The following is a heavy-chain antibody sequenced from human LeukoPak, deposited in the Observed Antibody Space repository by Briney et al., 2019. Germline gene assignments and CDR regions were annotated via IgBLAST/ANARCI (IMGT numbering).Heavy chain of an antibody. V-gene: IGHV1-46*01. CDR1: GYTFTTYY. CDR3: ARGGQWLTYNWFDP. D-gene: IGHD6-19*01. Sequence: ASVKVSCKASGYTFTTYYAHWVRQAPGQGLEWVGLINPSGGATTYAQKFQGRVTMTRDTSTSTVYMELSSLRSEDTAVYYCARGGQWLTYNWFDPWGQGTLVTVSS. CDR2: INPSGGAT. J-gene: IGHJ5*02.